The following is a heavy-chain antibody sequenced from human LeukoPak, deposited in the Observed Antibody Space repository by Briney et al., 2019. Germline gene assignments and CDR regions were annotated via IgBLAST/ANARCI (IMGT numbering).Heavy chain of an antibody. D-gene: IGHD3-9*01. Sequence: SETLSLTCTVSGGSISSYYWSWIRQPPGKGLEWIGYINYSGSTNYNPSLKRRVTISVDTSKNQFSLKLSSVTAADTAVYYCATQTGYYNPFDNWGQGTLVTVSS. CDR3: ATQTGYYNPFDN. V-gene: IGHV4-59*01. J-gene: IGHJ4*02. CDR1: GGSISSYY. CDR2: INYSGST.